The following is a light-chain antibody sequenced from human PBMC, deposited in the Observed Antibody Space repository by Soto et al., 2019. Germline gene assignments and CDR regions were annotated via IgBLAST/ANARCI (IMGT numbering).Light chain of an antibody. CDR3: QQRHMWPIT. Sequence: MLTPSPVTLALSPRAPATFSCRASQSIRGLLAWYQQKPGQAPRLLIYDAYNRATGIPPRFSGSGSGTDFTLTISSLEPEDSAVYYCQQRHMWPITFGQGTKVDIK. CDR2: DAY. J-gene: IGKJ3*01. V-gene: IGKV3-11*01. CDR1: QSIRGL.